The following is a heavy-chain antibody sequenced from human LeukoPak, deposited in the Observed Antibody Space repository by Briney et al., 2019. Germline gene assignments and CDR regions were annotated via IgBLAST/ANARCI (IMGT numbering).Heavy chain of an antibody. J-gene: IGHJ4*02. V-gene: IGHV4-59*01. Sequence: PSETLSLTCAVSGGSISGYYWSWIRQPPGKGLEWIGYIHYIGRTNYNPSLKSRVTISIDTSKSQFPLKVSSVTAANTAVYYCARDVLPPDYWGQGTLVTVSS. D-gene: IGHD2-15*01. CDR2: IHYIGRT. CDR3: ARDVLPPDY. CDR1: GGSISGYY.